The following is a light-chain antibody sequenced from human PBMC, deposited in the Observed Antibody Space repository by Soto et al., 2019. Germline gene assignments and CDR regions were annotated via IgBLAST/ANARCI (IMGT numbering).Light chain of an antibody. CDR2: DVS. J-gene: IGLJ1*01. CDR3: CSYAGSFYV. V-gene: IGLV2-8*01. CDR1: SSDVGGYNY. Sequence: QSALTQPPSASGSPGQSVAISCTGTSSDVGGYNYVSWYQQHPGKAPKLMIYDVSKRPSGVPDRFSASRSGNTASLTISGLQAEDEADYYCCSYAGSFYVFGTGTKVTVL.